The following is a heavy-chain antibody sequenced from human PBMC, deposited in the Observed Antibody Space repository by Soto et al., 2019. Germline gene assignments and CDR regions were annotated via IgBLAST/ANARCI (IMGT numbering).Heavy chain of an antibody. CDR1: GFTFSSYA. CDR3: ARGGALDY. V-gene: IGHV3-30-3*01. J-gene: IGHJ4*02. Sequence: QVQLVESGGGVVQPGRSLRLSCAASGFTFSSYAMHWVRQAPGKGLEWVAVISYDGSNKFYADSVKGRFTISRDNSKNTLYLQMNSLRPEDTAVYYCARGGALDYWGQGTLVTVSS. D-gene: IGHD2-21*01. CDR2: ISYDGSNK.